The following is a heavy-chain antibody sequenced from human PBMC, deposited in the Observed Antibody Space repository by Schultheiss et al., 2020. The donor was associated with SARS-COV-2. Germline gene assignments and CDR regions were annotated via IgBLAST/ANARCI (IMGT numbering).Heavy chain of an antibody. CDR2: ISGSGGST. J-gene: IGHJ4*02. CDR3: ARGAWGDYGDY. D-gene: IGHD4-17*01. CDR1: GFTLSSYA. Sequence: GSLRLSCAASGFTLSSYAMSWVRQAPGKGLEWVSTISGSGGSTYYADSVKGRFTISRDNSKNTLYLQMNSLRAEDTAVYYCARGAWGDYGDYWGQGTLVTVSS. V-gene: IGHV3-23*01.